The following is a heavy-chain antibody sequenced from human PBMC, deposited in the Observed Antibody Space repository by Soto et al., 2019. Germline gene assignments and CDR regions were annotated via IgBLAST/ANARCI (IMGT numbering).Heavy chain of an antibody. D-gene: IGHD2-2*01. Sequence: GGSLRLSCAASGFTFSSYGMHWVRQAPGKGLEWVAVISYDGSNKYYADSVKGRFTISRDNSKNTLYLQMNSLRAEDTAVYYCANLCSTSCARPNWGQGTLVTVSS. CDR1: GFTFSSYG. CDR3: ANLCSTSCARPN. CDR2: ISYDGSNK. J-gene: IGHJ4*02. V-gene: IGHV3-30*18.